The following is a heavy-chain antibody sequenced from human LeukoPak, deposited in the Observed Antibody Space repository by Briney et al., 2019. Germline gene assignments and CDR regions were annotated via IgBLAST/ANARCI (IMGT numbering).Heavy chain of an antibody. CDR2: IYYSGST. CDR3: ARGASGSYNDAFDI. Sequence: SETLSLTCTVSGGSISSSSYYWGWIRQPPGKGLEWIGSIYYSGSTYYNPSLKSRVTISVDTSKNQFSLKLSSVTAADTAVYYCARGASGSYNDAFDIWGQGTVVTVSS. CDR1: GGSISSSSYY. V-gene: IGHV4-39*01. J-gene: IGHJ3*02. D-gene: IGHD1-26*01.